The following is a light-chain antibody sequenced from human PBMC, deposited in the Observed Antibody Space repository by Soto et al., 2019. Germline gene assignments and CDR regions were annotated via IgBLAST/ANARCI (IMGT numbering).Light chain of an antibody. CDR1: QSISSW. Sequence: DIQMTQSPSTLSASVGDRVTITCRASQSISSWLAWYQQKPGKAPKLLIYDASSLESGVPSRFSGSGSGTEFTLTISSLQPDDFATYYCQQYNSYSPLTFGGGNKVEI. CDR2: DAS. CDR3: QQYNSYSPLT. J-gene: IGKJ4*01. V-gene: IGKV1-5*01.